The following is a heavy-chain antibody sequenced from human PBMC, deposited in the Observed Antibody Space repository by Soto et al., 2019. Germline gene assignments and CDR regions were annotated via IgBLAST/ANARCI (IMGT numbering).Heavy chain of an antibody. V-gene: IGHV3-23*01. Sequence: GGSLRLSCAASGFTFSSYAMSWVRQAPGKGLEWVSAISGSGGSTYYADSVKGRFTISRDNSKNTLYLQMNSLRAEDTAVYYCAKDSRSGKWLVPGWFDPWGQGTLVTVSS. D-gene: IGHD6-19*01. J-gene: IGHJ5*02. CDR1: GFTFSSYA. CDR3: AKDSRSGKWLVPGWFDP. CDR2: ISGSGGST.